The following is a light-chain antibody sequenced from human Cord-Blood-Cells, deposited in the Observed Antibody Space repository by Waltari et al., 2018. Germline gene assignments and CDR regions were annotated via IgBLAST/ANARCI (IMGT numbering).Light chain of an antibody. J-gene: IGLJ1*01. CDR1: SSDVGSYDL. Sequence: QSSLTQPASVSGSPGQSTTIPCTGTSSDVGSYDLVSTYQQHPGKAPKLMNYEVSKRPSGVSNRFSGSKSGNTASLTTSGLQAEDEADYYCCSYAGSSTFYVFGTGTKVTVL. CDR2: EVS. V-gene: IGLV2-23*02. CDR3: CSYAGSSTFYV.